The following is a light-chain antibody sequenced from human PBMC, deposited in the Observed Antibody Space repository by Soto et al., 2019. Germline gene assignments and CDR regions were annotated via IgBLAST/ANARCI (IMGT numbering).Light chain of an antibody. CDR1: QSLSSSF. Sequence: EIVLTQSPGTLSLSPWERVALSCRASQSLSSSFLAWYQQKPGQAPRLLIYGASSRATGIPDRFSGRGSGTDFTLTISRLEPEDSALYYCQQYGTSPWTFGQGTKVDIK. V-gene: IGKV3-20*01. CDR3: QQYGTSPWT. J-gene: IGKJ1*01. CDR2: GAS.